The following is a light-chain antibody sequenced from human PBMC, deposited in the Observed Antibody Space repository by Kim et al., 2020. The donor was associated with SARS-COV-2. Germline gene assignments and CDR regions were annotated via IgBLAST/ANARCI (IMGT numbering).Light chain of an antibody. V-gene: IGKV1-33*01. CDR1: QDIVKY. CDR2: DAS. Sequence: DIQMTQSPSSLSASVGDRITITCQASQDIVKYVNWYQQKPGKAPNLLIYDASNLETGVPSSFSGSGSGTDFTFTISSLQPEDVATYYCLQYDTFPLTFGGGTKVDIK. CDR3: LQYDTFPLT. J-gene: IGKJ4*01.